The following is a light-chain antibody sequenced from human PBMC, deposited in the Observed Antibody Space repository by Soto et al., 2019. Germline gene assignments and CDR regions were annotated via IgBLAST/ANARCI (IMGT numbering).Light chain of an antibody. CDR1: QTISTY. CDR3: QQSYSIPWT. J-gene: IGKJ1*01. V-gene: IGKV1-39*01. Sequence: DIQMTQSPSSLSASLGDRVTITCRARQTISTYLNWYQHKPGKAPELLIYGASTLQSGVPSRFSGSASGTYFPLTISSLQSEDFATYHCQQSYSIPWTFGQGTTVEVK. CDR2: GAS.